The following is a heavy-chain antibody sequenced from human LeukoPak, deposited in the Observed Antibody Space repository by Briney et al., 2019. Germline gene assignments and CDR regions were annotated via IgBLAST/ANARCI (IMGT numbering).Heavy chain of an antibody. CDR1: GLTVINAW. CDR2: VKSKTDGGTT. V-gene: IGHV3-15*01. Sequence: GRSLRLSRSAVGLTVINAWIGSGRQTPQGRVGCVWRVKSKTDGGTTDYAAPVKGTFTISRDYSKNTLYLQMNSLKTEDTAVYYCTTLAAAGTTYYYYYIDVWGKGTTVTVSS. CDR3: TTLAAAGTTYYYYYIDV. J-gene: IGHJ6*03. D-gene: IGHD6-13*01.